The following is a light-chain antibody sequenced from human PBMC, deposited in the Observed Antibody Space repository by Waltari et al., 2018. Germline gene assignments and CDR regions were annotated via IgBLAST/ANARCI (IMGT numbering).Light chain of an antibody. CDR2: WAS. Sequence: DIVMTQSPDSLAVSLGERTTINRTSSPNILYSSTNKNHLTCYQQKPGQPPKLLIYWASTRESGVPDRFSGSGSGTDFTLTISSLQAEDVAVYYCHQYSITPYTFGQGTKLEIK. V-gene: IGKV4-1*01. CDR1: PNILYSSTNKNH. J-gene: IGKJ2*01. CDR3: HQYSITPYT.